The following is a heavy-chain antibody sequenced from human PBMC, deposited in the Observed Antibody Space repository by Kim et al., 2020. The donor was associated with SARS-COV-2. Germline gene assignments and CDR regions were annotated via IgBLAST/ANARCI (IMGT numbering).Heavy chain of an antibody. CDR1: GFTFSSYS. D-gene: IGHD1-26*01. J-gene: IGHJ3*02. CDR2: ISSSSSYI. Sequence: GGSLRLSCAASGFTFSSYSMNWVRQAPGKGLEWVSSISSSSSYIYYADSVKGRFTISRDNAKNSLYLQMNSLRAEDTAVYYCARVKVVGLEIPAFDIWGQGTMVTVSS. CDR3: ARVKVVGLEIPAFDI. V-gene: IGHV3-21*01.